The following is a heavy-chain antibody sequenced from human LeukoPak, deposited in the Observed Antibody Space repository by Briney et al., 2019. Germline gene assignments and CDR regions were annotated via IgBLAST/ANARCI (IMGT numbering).Heavy chain of an antibody. D-gene: IGHD5-18*01. Sequence: GGSLRLSCTASGFTFGDYGMNWVRQAPGKGLEWVSFIRNKGYGGTTEYAASVKGRFTISRDDSKNIAYLQMNGLKTEDTAVYYCTTDRGYSYQIDYWGQGTLVTVSS. J-gene: IGHJ4*02. CDR2: IRNKGYGGTT. CDR3: TTDRGYSYQIDY. V-gene: IGHV3-49*04. CDR1: GFTFGDYG.